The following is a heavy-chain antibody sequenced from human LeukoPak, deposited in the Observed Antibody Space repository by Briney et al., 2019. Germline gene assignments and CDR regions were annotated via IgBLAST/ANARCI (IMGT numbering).Heavy chain of an antibody. CDR1: GFTFSSYG. V-gene: IGHV3-30*03. CDR3: ARGRPTTSIAAAGVNWFDP. CDR2: ISYDGSNK. J-gene: IGHJ5*02. Sequence: GGSLRLSCAASGFTFSSYGMHWVRQAPGKGLEWVAVISYDGSNKYYADSVKGRFTISRDNSKNTLYLQMNSLRAEDTAVYYCARGRPTTSIAAAGVNWFDPWGQGTLVTVSS. D-gene: IGHD6-13*01.